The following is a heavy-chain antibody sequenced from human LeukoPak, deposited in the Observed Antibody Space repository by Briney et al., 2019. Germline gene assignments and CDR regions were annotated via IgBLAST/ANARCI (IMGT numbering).Heavy chain of an antibody. D-gene: IGHD3-3*01. CDR3: TRENLAGRQYFDS. CDR2: IWSDGSNS. Sequence: GRSLRLSCAASGFTFTHFTMHWVRQAPGKGLEWVALIWSDGSNSGYANSVKGRFTISRDNSKSTVSLQMNRLTAQDTAVYYCTRENLAGRQYFDSWGQGTLVTVSS. CDR1: GFTFTHFT. J-gene: IGHJ4*02. V-gene: IGHV3-33*01.